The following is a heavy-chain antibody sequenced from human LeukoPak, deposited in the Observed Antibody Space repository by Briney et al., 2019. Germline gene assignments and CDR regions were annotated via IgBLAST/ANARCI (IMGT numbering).Heavy chain of an antibody. V-gene: IGHV4-59*01. CDR2: VYYNGIT. CDR1: GGSFSGYY. J-gene: IGHJ4*02. CDR3: ASQLGGTTFH. D-gene: IGHD1/OR15-1a*01. Sequence: SETLSLTCAVYGGSFSGYYWSWIRQPPGKVLEWIGYVYYNGITNYNPSLKSRVSISLDTSKNQFSLRLNSVTAAETAVYYCASQLGGTTFHWGQGTLVTVSS.